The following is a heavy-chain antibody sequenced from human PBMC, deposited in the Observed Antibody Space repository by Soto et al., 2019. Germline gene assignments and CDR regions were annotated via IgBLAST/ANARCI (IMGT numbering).Heavy chain of an antibody. CDR1: GFTFSSYA. Sequence: EVQLLESGGGLVQPRGSLRLSCAASGFTFSSYAMSWVRQAPGKGLEWVSAISGSGGSTYYADSVKGRFTISRDNSKNTLYLQMNSLRAEDTAVYYCAKGSGDIVVVPAAIIYYYGLDGWGQGTTVNGSS. CDR2: ISGSGGST. J-gene: IGHJ6*02. CDR3: AKGSGDIVVVPAAIIYYYGLDG. D-gene: IGHD2-2*01. V-gene: IGHV3-23*01.